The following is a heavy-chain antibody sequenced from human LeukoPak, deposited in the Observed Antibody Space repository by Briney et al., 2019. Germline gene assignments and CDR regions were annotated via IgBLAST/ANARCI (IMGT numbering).Heavy chain of an antibody. Sequence: AASVKVSCKASGYTFTDYYLHWVRQAPGQGFEWMGWINPNSGDTNYAQKFQGRVTMTRDTSISTAHTEMSRLRSDDTAVYYCARANFLYCSSTTCLFDYWGQGTLVTVSS. CDR2: INPNSGDT. V-gene: IGHV1-2*02. J-gene: IGHJ4*02. CDR3: ARANFLYCSSTTCLFDY. CDR1: GYTFTDYY. D-gene: IGHD2-2*01.